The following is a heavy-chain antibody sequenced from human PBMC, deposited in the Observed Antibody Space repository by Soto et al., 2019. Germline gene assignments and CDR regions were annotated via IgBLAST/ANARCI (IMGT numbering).Heavy chain of an antibody. Sequence: PSETLSLTCTVSDGSISSGDYYWSWIRQPPGKGLEWIGYIYYSGSTYYNPSLKSRVTISVDTSKNQFSLKLSSVTAADTAVYYCARDNGYSYGYTLDHWGQGTLVT. V-gene: IGHV4-30-4*01. CDR1: DGSISSGDYY. CDR2: IYYSGST. J-gene: IGHJ4*02. D-gene: IGHD5-18*01. CDR3: ARDNGYSYGYTLDH.